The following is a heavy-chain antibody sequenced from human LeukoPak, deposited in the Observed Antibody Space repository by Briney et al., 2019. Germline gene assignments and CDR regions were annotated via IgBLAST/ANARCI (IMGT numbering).Heavy chain of an antibody. Sequence: PGGSLRLSCAASGFTVSNNYMSWVRRAAGKGLEWVALIYSAGGTYYADSVKGRFTISRDNSKNTLYLQMNSLRAEDTAVYYCARADNVVVVAACFDYWGQGTLVTVSS. CDR2: IYSAGGT. J-gene: IGHJ4*02. CDR1: GFTVSNNY. D-gene: IGHD2-15*01. CDR3: ARADNVVVVAACFDY. V-gene: IGHV3-53*05.